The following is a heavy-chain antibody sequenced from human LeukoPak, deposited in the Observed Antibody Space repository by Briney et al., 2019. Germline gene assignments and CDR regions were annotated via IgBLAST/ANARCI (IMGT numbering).Heavy chain of an antibody. D-gene: IGHD2-2*01. CDR2: ISTSSDYM. Sequence: GGSLRLSCVASGFTFSSYSMNWVRQAPGKGLECVPSISTSSDYMNYADSVKGRFTISRDNAKNSLYLQMNSLRAEDTAVYYCAREVGYCSGTSCYEYFDLWGRGTLVTVSS. V-gene: IGHV3-21*01. J-gene: IGHJ2*01. CDR1: GFTFSSYS. CDR3: AREVGYCSGTSCYEYFDL.